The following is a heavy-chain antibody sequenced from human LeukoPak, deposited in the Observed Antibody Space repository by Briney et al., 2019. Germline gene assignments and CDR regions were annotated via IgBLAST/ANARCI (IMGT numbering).Heavy chain of an antibody. CDR2: IYSGGST. CDR3: ARDREYYYDSSGSRADY. CDR1: GFTVSSNY. D-gene: IGHD3-22*01. J-gene: IGHJ4*02. Sequence: PGGSLRLSCAASGFTVSSNYMSWVRQAPGKGLEWVSVIYSGGSTYYADSVKGRFTISRDNAKNSLYLQMNSLRAEDTAVYYCARDREYYYDSSGSRADYWGQGTLVTVSS. V-gene: IGHV3-53*01.